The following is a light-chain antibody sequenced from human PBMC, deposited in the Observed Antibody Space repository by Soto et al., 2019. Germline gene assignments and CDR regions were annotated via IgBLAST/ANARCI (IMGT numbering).Light chain of an antibody. V-gene: IGLV2-14*01. J-gene: IGLJ1*01. CDR1: SSDVGGYNY. Sequence: QSVLTQPASVSGSPGQSITISCTGTSSDVGGYNYVSWYQQHPGKATKLMIYDVSNRPSGVSNRFSGSKSGNTASLTISGLQAEDEADYYCSSYTGSSTYYVFGTGTKVTVL. CDR2: DVS. CDR3: SSYTGSSTYYV.